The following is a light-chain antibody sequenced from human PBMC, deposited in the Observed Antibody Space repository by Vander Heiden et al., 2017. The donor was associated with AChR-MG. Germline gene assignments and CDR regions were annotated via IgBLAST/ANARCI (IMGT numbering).Light chain of an antibody. J-gene: IGLJ2*01. CDR2: DVS. Sequence: QSALPQHASVSGSPGQSTTISAPGASAVLDNYKFVSWYQQHPGRAPKLIIYDVSKRPSGVASLFSGSKSGSTASLTISGVQAEEEAEYYCVSYTGSDSPFVLFGGGTNLIVL. CDR1: SAVLDNYKF. CDR3: VSYTGSDSPFVL. V-gene: IGLV2-14*01.